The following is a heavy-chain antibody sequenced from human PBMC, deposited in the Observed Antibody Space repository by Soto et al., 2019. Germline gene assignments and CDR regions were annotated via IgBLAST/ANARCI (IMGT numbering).Heavy chain of an antibody. CDR2: ISGSGGST. CDR3: APNYDILTGYLQFDY. V-gene: IGHV3-23*01. J-gene: IGHJ4*02. CDR1: GFTFSSYA. Sequence: EVQLLESGGGLVQPGGSLRLSCAASGFTFSSYAMSWVRQAPGKGLEWVSAISGSGGSTYYADSVKGRFTISRDNSXNTLYLQMNSLRAEDTAVYYCAPNYDILTGYLQFDYWGQGTLVTVSS. D-gene: IGHD3-9*01.